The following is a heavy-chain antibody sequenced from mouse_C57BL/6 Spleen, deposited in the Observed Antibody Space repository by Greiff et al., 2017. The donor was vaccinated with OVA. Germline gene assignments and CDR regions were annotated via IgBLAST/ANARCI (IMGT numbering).Heavy chain of an antibody. J-gene: IGHJ2*01. CDR3: ARDGYFDY. CDR1: GYTFTSYW. Sequence: QVQLQQPGAELVKPGASVKLSCKASGYTFTSYWMQWVKQRPGQGLEWIGEIDPSDSYTNYNQKFKGKATLTVDTSSSTAYMQRSSLTSEDSAVYYCARDGYFDYWGKGTTLTVSS. V-gene: IGHV1-50*01. D-gene: IGHD2-3*01. CDR2: IDPSDSYT.